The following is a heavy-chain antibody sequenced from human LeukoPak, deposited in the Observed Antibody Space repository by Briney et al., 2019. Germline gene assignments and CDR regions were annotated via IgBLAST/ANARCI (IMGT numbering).Heavy chain of an antibody. CDR1: GFTFDDYA. Sequence: GGSLRLSCAASGFTFDDYAMHWVRQAPGKGLEWVSGINWNSLNITYADSVKGRFTISRDNAKNSLYLRVNSLKAEDTALYYCARSRALTVVTPSYFDSWGRGTLATVSS. V-gene: IGHV3-9*01. D-gene: IGHD4-23*01. CDR2: INWNSLNI. J-gene: IGHJ4*02. CDR3: ARSRALTVVTPSYFDS.